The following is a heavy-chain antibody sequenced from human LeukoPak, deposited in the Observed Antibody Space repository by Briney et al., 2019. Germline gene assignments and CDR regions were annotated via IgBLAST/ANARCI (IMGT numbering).Heavy chain of an antibody. V-gene: IGHV3-23*01. CDR1: GFTFSTYA. CDR2: ISSVGDNI. J-gene: IGHJ4*02. CDR3: ANWDASHSSGWYDY. D-gene: IGHD6-19*01. Sequence: VWSLRLSCAASGFTFSTYAMIWVRQAPGKGREGVAHISSVGDNIYYADSVKGRFTISRDNSKNTLYLRMNSLRAEDTAVYYCANWDASHSSGWYDYRGQGTLVTVSS.